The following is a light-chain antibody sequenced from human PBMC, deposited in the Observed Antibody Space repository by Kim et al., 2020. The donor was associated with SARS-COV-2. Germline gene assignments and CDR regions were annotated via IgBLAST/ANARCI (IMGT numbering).Light chain of an antibody. J-gene: IGKJ1*01. CDR1: QSVSSNY. V-gene: IGKV3-20*01. CDR2: GAS. CDR3: QQYSSSPAT. Sequence: APGERARLACRASQSVSSNYLAWYQQKPGQAPRLLIYGASSRATGIPDRFSGSGSGTDFTLTITRLEPEDFAVYYCQQYSSSPATFGQGTKVDIK.